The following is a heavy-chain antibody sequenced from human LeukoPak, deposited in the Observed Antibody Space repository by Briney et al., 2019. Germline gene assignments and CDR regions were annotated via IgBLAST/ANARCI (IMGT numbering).Heavy chain of an antibody. V-gene: IGHV3-11*01. CDR1: AFTFSDSY. J-gene: IGHJ5*02. CDR3: VRGPNTWFDP. D-gene: IGHD4/OR15-4a*01. Sequence: GGSLRLSCAASAFTFSDSYMTWIRQAPGKGLEWVSYISSGGTTIYYGDSVKGRFTISRDNAKNSLYLQMNSLRAEDTAVYYWVRGPNTWFDPWGQGTLVSVPS. CDR2: ISSGGTTI.